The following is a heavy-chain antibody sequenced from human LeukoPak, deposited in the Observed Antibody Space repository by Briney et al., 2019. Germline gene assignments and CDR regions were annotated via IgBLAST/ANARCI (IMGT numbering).Heavy chain of an antibody. D-gene: IGHD3-22*01. J-gene: IGHJ3*02. CDR3: HTYYYDSSGYRDAFDI. CDR2: VNSDGSTT. Sequence: PGGSLRLSCAASGFTFSSYWMHWVRQAPGKGLVWVSRVNSDGSTTSYADSVKGRFTISRDNAKNTLYLQMNSLRAEDTAVYYCHTYYYDSSGYRDAFDIWGQGTMVTVSS. V-gene: IGHV3-74*01. CDR1: GFTFSSYW.